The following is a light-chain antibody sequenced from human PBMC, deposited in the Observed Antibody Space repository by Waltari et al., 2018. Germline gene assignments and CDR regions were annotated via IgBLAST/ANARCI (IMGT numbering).Light chain of an antibody. Sequence: DIQLTQSPSFLSASVGDRVTITFRASPGIYSYLAWYQQKPGKAPNLLIYAASTLQTGVPSRFSGSGSVTEFTLTISSLQPEDFATYYCQQLYSYPFTFGPGTKVDIK. CDR3: QQLYSYPFT. J-gene: IGKJ3*01. CDR1: PGIYSY. CDR2: AAS. V-gene: IGKV1-9*01.